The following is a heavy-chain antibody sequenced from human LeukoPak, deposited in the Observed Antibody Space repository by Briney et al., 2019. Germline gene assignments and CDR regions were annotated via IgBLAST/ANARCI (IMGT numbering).Heavy chain of an antibody. CDR2: IYHSGST. V-gene: IGHV4-30-2*01. J-gene: IGHJ4*02. D-gene: IGHD6-13*01. Sequence: SQTLSLTCAVSGGSISSGGYSWSWIRQPPGKGLEWIGYIYHSGSTYYNPSLKSRVTISVDRSKNQFSLKLSSVTAADTAVYYCARSAGDRTFDYWGQGTLVTVSS. CDR3: ARSAGDRTFDY. CDR1: GGSISSGGYS.